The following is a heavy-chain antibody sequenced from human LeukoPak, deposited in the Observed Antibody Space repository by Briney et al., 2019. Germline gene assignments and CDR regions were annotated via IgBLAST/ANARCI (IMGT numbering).Heavy chain of an antibody. D-gene: IGHD2-2*01. Sequence: PGGSLRLSCAASGFTFSSYGMHWVRQAPGKGLEWVAFIRYDGSNKYYADSVKGRFTISRDNSKNTLYLQMNSLRAEDTAVYYCARDYTPSRIVVVPAAIFYWGQGTLVTVSS. J-gene: IGHJ4*02. CDR3: ARDYTPSRIVVVPAAIFY. V-gene: IGHV3-30*02. CDR2: IRYDGSNK. CDR1: GFTFSSYG.